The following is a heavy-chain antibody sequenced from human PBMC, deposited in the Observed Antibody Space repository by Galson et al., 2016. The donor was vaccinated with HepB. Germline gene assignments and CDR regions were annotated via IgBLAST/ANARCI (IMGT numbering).Heavy chain of an antibody. CDR3: ARVADYGDAYYYYAMDV. V-gene: IGHV1-69*13. CDR2: IIPMFRTP. CDR1: GGIFSTFG. J-gene: IGHJ6*02. D-gene: IGHD4-17*01. Sequence: SVKVSCKASGGIFSTFGISWVRQAPGQGLEWMGGIIPMFRTPTYAQKFQGRVTITADEGTRTAYMDLSSLRPEDTALYYCARVADYGDAYYYYAMDVWGPGTTVTGSS.